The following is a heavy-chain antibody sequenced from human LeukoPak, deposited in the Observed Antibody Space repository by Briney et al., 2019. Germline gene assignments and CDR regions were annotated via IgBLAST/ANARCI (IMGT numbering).Heavy chain of an antibody. V-gene: IGHV3-64*01. J-gene: IGHJ5*02. CDR1: GFTFSSYA. CDR2: ISSNGGST. D-gene: IGHD3-22*01. CDR3: ARGSGSGYYYNWFDP. Sequence: PGGSLRLSCAASGFTFSSYAMHWVRQAPGKGLEYVSAISSNGGSTYYANSVKGGFTISRDNSKNTLYLQMGSLRAEDMAVYYCARGSGSGYYYNWFDPWGQGTLVTVSS.